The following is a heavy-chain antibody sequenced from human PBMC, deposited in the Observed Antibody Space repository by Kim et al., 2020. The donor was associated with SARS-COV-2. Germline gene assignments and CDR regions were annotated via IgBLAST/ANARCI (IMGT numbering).Heavy chain of an antibody. Sequence: NYSPSFQGHVPISADKSISTACLQWSSLKASDTAMYYCARRGSYYCGMDVWGQGTTVTVSS. D-gene: IGHD1-26*01. CDR3: ARRGSYYCGMDV. V-gene: IGHV5-10-1*01. J-gene: IGHJ6*02.